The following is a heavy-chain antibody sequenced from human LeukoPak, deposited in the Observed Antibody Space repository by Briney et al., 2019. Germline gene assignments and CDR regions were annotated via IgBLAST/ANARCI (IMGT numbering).Heavy chain of an antibody. CDR1: GYTFTSFD. V-gene: IGHV1-8*01. D-gene: IGHD5-24*01. CDR2: MNPDSGRT. CDR3: ARGAKLPPLYYYSGMDV. Sequence: ASVTVSCKATGYTFTSFDINWVRQAAGQGLEWMGWMNPDSGRTASSQEFQDRITMTMNTSRATAYMELSSLRSEDTALYFCARGAKLPPLYYYSGMDVWGQGTTVTVSS. J-gene: IGHJ6*02.